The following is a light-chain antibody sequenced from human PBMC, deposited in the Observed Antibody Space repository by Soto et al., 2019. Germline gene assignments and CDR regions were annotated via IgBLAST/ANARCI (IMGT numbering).Light chain of an antibody. CDR1: QSVANY. CDR3: HQRSTWPPGT. V-gene: IGKV3-11*01. CDR2: AAS. Sequence: IVLTQSPATQSLSPGEKATLSCRASQSVANYLAWYQQKPGQAPRLLIYAASMRAPGIPDRFRGSGSGTDVTPTISSLEPEDSAVYFCHQRSTWPPGTFGQGSKLKIK. J-gene: IGKJ2*01.